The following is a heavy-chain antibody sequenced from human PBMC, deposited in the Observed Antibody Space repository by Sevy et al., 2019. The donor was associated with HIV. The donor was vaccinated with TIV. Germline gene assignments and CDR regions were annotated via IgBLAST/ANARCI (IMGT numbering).Heavy chain of an antibody. V-gene: IGHV5-51*01. J-gene: IGHJ4*02. CDR1: AYTFTTHW. D-gene: IGHD6-19*01. CDR2: MSPGDSDP. Sequence: GESLKISCKGSAYTFTTHWIGWVRQMPGKGLEWMGIMSPGDSDPRYSPSFQGQVTMSVDKSVSTAYLQWHSLETSDTAIYYCARLDSYSTGWSPCYYFDYWGQGTLVTVSS. CDR3: ARLDSYSTGWSPCYYFDY.